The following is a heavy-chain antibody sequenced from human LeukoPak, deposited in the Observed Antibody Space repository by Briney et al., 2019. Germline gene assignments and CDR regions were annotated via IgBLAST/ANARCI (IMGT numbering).Heavy chain of an antibody. V-gene: IGHV3-23*01. D-gene: IGHD3-10*01. J-gene: IGHJ4*02. CDR1: GFTFSNYA. Sequence: PGGSLRLSCTTSGFTFSNYAMSWVRLAPGKGLEWVSSISGSAITTYYADSVKGRFAISRDNSKNTLYLQMTSLRAEDTAVYYCAKDQRFGDLDDYRGQGTLVTVSS. CDR3: AKDQRFGDLDDY. CDR2: ISGSAITT.